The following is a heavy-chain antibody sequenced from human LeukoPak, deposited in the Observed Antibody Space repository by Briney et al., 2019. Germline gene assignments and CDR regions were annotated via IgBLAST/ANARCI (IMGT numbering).Heavy chain of an antibody. J-gene: IGHJ6*03. V-gene: IGHV4-59*01. CDR2: IYYSGST. D-gene: IGHD3-10*01. Sequence: PSETLSLTCTVSGGSISSYYWSWIRQPPGKGLEWIGYIYYSGSTNYNPSLKSRVTISVDTSKNQFSLKLSSVTAADTAVYYCARVQLRMVRGVIGYYYYYYYMDVWGKGTTVTVSS. CDR1: GGSISSYY. CDR3: ARVQLRMVRGVIGYYYYYYYMDV.